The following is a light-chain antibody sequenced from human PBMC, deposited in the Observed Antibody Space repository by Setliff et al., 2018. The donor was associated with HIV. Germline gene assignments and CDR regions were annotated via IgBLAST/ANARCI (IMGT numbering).Light chain of an antibody. CDR1: SSNIGVNV. V-gene: IGLV1-44*01. CDR2: NNY. CDR3: AVWDNGLKGYV. Sequence: QSALGQPPSASGTPGQSVTISCSGSSSNIGVNVVNWYQHLPGTSPKLLIYNNYQRPSGVPDRFSGSKSGSSGSLAISGLQSEDEADYYCAVWDNGLKGYVFGTGTKVTVL. J-gene: IGLJ1*01.